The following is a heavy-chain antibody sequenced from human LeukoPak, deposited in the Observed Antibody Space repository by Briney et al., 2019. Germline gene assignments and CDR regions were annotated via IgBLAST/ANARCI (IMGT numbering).Heavy chain of an antibody. CDR3: ARDQRFGELLSG. D-gene: IGHD3-10*01. J-gene: IGHJ4*02. CDR2: ISYDGSNK. CDR1: GFTFSSYA. Sequence: GRSLRLSCAASGFTFSSYAMHWVRQAPGKGLEWVAVISYDGSNKYYADSVKGRFTISRDNAKNALYLQMNSLRAEDTAVYYCARDQRFGELLSGWGQGTLVTVSS. V-gene: IGHV3-30*04.